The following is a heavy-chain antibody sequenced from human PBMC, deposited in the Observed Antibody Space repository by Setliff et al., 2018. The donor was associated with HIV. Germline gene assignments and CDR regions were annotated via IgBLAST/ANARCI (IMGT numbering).Heavy chain of an antibody. Sequence: SETLSLTCTASYDTISTADYYWSWIRQPPGKGLEWIGFVSYTGTTRYSPSLKSRITISIDTSKNQFSLQLSSVTAADTAVYYCARLSTTSRDFDSWGQGTLVTVTS. CDR2: VSYTGTT. V-gene: IGHV4-30-4*01. J-gene: IGHJ4*02. CDR1: YDTISTADYY. CDR3: ARLSTTSRDFDS. D-gene: IGHD3-10*01.